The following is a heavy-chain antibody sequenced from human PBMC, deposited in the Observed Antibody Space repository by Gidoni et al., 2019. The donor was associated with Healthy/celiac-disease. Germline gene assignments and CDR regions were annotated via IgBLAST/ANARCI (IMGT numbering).Heavy chain of an antibody. CDR2: IKSKTDGGTT. D-gene: IGHD1-7*01. CDR1: GFTFSTAW. J-gene: IGHJ3*02. CDR3: TTEGHNWNYVAPSAFDI. Sequence: EVQLVESGGGLVKPGGSLRLSCAASGFTFSTAWMNWVRPAPGKGLEWVGRIKSKTDGGTTAYAAPVKGRFTISRYDSKHTLYLQMNSLKTEDTVVYYCTTEGHNWNYVAPSAFDIWGQGTMVTFSS. V-gene: IGHV3-15*07.